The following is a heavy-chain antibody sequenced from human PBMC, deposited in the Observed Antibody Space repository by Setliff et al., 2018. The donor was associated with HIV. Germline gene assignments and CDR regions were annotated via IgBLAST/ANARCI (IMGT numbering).Heavy chain of an antibody. J-gene: IGHJ6*02. V-gene: IGHV4-34*01. Sequence: KTSETLSLTCAVYGGSFSGYYWSWIRQPPGKGLEWIGEIIHTGSTNYNPSLKSRVTISVDTSKNQFSLRLSSVTAADTAVYYCARGRSCSSSSCYLVYYYYYGMDVWGHGSTVTVSS. CDR2: IIHTGST. CDR3: ARGRSCSSSSCYLVYYYYYGMDV. D-gene: IGHD2-2*01. CDR1: GGSFSGYY.